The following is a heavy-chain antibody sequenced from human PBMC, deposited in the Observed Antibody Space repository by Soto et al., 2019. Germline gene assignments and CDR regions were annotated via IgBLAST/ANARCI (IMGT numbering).Heavy chain of an antibody. V-gene: IGHV3-20*04. CDR1: GFPFSSYV. CDR3: ARGHGTYYYDSSGYRDAFDI. J-gene: IGHJ3*02. Sequence: PGGSLRLSCAASGFPFSSYVMHWVRQAPGKGLEWVSGINWNGGRIGYADSVKGRFTISRDNAKNSLYLQMNSLRAEDTALYYCARGHGTYYYDSSGYRDAFDIWGQGTMVTVSS. D-gene: IGHD3-22*01. CDR2: INWNGGRI.